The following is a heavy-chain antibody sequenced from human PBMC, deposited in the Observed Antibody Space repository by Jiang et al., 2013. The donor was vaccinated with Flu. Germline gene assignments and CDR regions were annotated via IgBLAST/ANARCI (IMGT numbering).Heavy chain of an antibody. J-gene: IGHJ5*02. Sequence: QLLESGGGLVKPGGSLRLSCAASGFSFSRDTMNWVRQAPGKGLEWVSSISGGSTYMYYADSVQGRFTISRDNARNSLYLQMDSLRADDTAVYYCARQVGTTDDSWGQGTLVTVSP. V-gene: IGHV3-21*01. CDR1: GFSFSRDT. D-gene: IGHD1-1*01. CDR2: ISGGSTYM. CDR3: ARQVGTTDDS.